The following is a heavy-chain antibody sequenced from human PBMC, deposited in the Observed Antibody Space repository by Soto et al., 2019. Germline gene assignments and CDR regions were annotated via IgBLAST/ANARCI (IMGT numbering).Heavy chain of an antibody. CDR3: ARERSSSWYNGTFYFDS. D-gene: IGHD6-19*01. J-gene: IGHJ4*02. V-gene: IGHV1-69*06. CDR1: GGTFTTYD. CDR2: IIPLFDAT. Sequence: QVQLVQSGAEVRKPGSSVKVSCKASGGTFTTYDISWVRQAPGQGLEWMGGIIPLFDATKYAKKSQGRVTITADKSTGTAYMELSSLRSEDTAMYYCARERSSSWYNGTFYFDSWGQGTLVTVSS.